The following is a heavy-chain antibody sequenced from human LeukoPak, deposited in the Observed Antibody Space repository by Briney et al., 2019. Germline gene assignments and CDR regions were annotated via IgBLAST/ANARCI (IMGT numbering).Heavy chain of an antibody. CDR1: GGSISSSSYY. D-gene: IGHD5-18*01. CDR3: ARWDSYGYVRDY. CDR2: IYYSGST. J-gene: IGHJ4*02. V-gene: IGHV4-39*07. Sequence: SETLSLTCTVSGGSISSSSYYWGWIRQPPGKGLEWIGSIYYSGSTYYNPSLKSRVTISVDTSKNRFSLKLSSVTAANTAVYYCARWDSYGYVRDYWGQGTLVTVSS.